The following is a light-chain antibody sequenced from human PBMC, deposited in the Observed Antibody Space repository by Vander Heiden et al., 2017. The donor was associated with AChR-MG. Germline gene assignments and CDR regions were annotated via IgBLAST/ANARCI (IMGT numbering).Light chain of an antibody. V-gene: IGKV2-29*02. J-gene: IGKJ4*01. CDR3: MQGKDVPT. CDR2: EVS. Sequence: DIVMTQTPLSLSVTPGQPASISCKSSQSLLRSDGKTYLYWYLQKPGQSPQFLIFEVSRRSSGVPDRFSASGSGTDFTLKSSRVEAEDVGVYYCMQGKDVPTFPGWTKVEIK. CDR1: QSLLRSDGKTY.